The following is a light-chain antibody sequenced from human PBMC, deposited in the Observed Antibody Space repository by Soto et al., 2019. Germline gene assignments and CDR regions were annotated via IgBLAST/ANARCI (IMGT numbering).Light chain of an antibody. CDR3: QQYNSYSRT. Sequence: DIQMTQSPSTLSASVGDRVTITCWASHSISSSLAWYQQKPGKAPNLLIYRASSLQSGVPSRFSGSGSGTEFTLTISSLQPDDFATYYCQQYNSYSRTFGQGTKVEI. V-gene: IGKV1-5*03. CDR1: HSISSS. J-gene: IGKJ1*01. CDR2: RAS.